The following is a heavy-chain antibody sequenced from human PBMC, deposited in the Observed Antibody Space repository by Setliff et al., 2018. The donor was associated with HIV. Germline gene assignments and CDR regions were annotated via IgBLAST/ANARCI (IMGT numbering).Heavy chain of an antibody. Sequence: ASVKVSCKASGYTLSEYYMHWVQQAPGKGLEWMGRIDPEDGETLYAEKFRGRVTMTADMSTNTAYMELSNLRSEDTAVYYCATEGAGGSYQRASALDLWGQGTMVTVSS. J-gene: IGHJ3*01. V-gene: IGHV1-69-2*01. CDR1: GYTLSEYY. CDR2: IDPEDGET. D-gene: IGHD1-26*01. CDR3: ATEGAGGSYQRASALDL.